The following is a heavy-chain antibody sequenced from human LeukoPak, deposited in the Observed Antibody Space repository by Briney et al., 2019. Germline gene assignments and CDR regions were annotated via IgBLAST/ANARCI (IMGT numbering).Heavy chain of an antibody. V-gene: IGHV4-34*01. CDR1: GGSFSGYY. J-gene: IGHJ5*02. D-gene: IGHD4-23*01. CDR2: INHSGST. Sequence: PSETLSLTCAVYGGSFSGYYWSWVRQPPGKGVEWIGEINHSGSTNYNPSLKSRVTISVDTSKNQFSRKLSSVTAADTAVYYCARQKGGNSVWSRFDPWGQGTLVTVSS. CDR3: ARQKGGNSVWSRFDP.